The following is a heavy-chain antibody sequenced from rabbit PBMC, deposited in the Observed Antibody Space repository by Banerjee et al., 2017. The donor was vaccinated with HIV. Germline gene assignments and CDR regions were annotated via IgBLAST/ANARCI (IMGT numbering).Heavy chain of an antibody. CDR3: TRASSSGEFNL. Sequence: QEQLVESGGGLVQPEGSLTLSCKASGFTISSSYYMCWVRQAPGKGLEWIGCIVAGSSGTTYYASWAKGRFTISKTSSTTVTLQMTSLTAADTATYFCTRASSSGEFNLWGQGTLVTVS. J-gene: IGHJ4*01. CDR1: GFTISSSYY. V-gene: IGHV1S45*01. D-gene: IGHD1-1*01. CDR2: IVAGSSGTT.